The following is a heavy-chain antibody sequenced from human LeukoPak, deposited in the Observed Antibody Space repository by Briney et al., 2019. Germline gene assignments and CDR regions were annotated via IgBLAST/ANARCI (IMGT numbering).Heavy chain of an antibody. Sequence: GGSLRLSCEASGFTFDDYAMHWVRQAPGKGLEWVSSISSSSIYIYYADSVKGRFTISRDNAKNSLYLQMNSPRAEDTAVYYCARTVAGSYGMDVWGQGTTVTVSS. V-gene: IGHV3-21*01. J-gene: IGHJ6*02. D-gene: IGHD6-19*01. CDR1: GFTFDDYA. CDR3: ARTVAGSYGMDV. CDR2: ISSSSIYI.